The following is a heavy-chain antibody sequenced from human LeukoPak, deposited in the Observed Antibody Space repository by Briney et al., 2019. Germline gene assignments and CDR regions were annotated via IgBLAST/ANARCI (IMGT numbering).Heavy chain of an antibody. J-gene: IGHJ5*02. CDR3: ARGASVAGTRYNWFDP. CDR2: INAGNGNT. D-gene: IGHD6-19*01. V-gene: IGHV1-3*03. CDR1: GYTFTSYA. Sequence: ASVKVSCKASGYTFTSYAMHWVRQAPGQRLEWMGWINAGNGNTKYSQEFQGRVTITRDTSASTAYMELSSLRSEDMAVYYCARGASVAGTRYNWFDPWGQGTLATVSS.